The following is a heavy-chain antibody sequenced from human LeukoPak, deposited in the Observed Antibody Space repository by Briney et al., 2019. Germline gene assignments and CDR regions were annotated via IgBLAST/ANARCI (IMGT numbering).Heavy chain of an antibody. CDR2: INPNSGGT. CDR3: ARGGLRSSYYYYYVDV. D-gene: IGHD2/OR15-2a*01. Sequence: ASVKVSCKASGYTFTGYYMHWVRQAPGQGLEWMGRINPNSGGTNYAQKFQGRVTMTRDTSISTAYMELSRLRSDDTAVYYCARGGLRSSYYYYYVDVWGKGTTVTVSS. J-gene: IGHJ6*03. V-gene: IGHV1-2*06. CDR1: GYTFTGYY.